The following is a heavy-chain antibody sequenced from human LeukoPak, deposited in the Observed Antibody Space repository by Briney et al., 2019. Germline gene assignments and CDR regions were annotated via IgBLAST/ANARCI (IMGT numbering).Heavy chain of an antibody. Sequence: SETLSLTCTVSGGSVSSGSYYWGWIRQPPGKGLEWIGYIYYSGSTNYNPSLKSRVTISVDTSKNQFSLKLSSVTAADTAVYYCARGVGYCSSTSCYAGTYYYYGMDVWGKGTTVTVSS. V-gene: IGHV4-61*01. J-gene: IGHJ6*04. CDR3: ARGVGYCSSTSCYAGTYYYYGMDV. CDR1: GGSVSSGSYY. CDR2: IYYSGST. D-gene: IGHD2-2*01.